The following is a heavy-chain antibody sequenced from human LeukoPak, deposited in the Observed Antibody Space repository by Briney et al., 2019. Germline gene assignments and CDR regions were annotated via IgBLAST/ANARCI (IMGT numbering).Heavy chain of an antibody. CDR3: ARVSVRLGYFDY. CDR2: IYYSGST. V-gene: IGHV4-39*07. CDR1: GGSISSSSYY. J-gene: IGHJ4*02. D-gene: IGHD3-9*01. Sequence: SETLSLTCTVSGGSISSSSYYWGWIRQPPGKGLEWIGSIYYSGSTYYNPSLKSRVTISVDTSKNQFSLKLSSVTAADTAVYYCARVSVRLGYFDYWGQGTLVTVSS.